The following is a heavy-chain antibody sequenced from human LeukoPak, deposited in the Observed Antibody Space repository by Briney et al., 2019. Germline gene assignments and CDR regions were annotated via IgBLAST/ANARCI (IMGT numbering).Heavy chain of an antibody. CDR1: GXTXTGXY. CDR2: INPNSGGT. Sequence: KXSXXAXGXTXTGXYMHWVRQAPGQGLEWMGWINPNSGGTNYAQKFQGRVTMTRDTSISTAYMELSRLRSDDTAVYYCARHSLAYCGGDCYSYYFDYWGQGTLVTVSS. V-gene: IGHV1-2*02. D-gene: IGHD2-21*02. J-gene: IGHJ4*02. CDR3: ARHSLAYCGGDCYSYYFDY.